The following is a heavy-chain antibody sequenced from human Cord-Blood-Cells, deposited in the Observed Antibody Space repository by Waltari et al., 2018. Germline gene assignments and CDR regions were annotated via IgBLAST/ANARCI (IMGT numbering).Heavy chain of an antibody. Sequence: EVQLLESGGGLVQPGGSLRLSCAASGFTFSSYAMSWVRQASGQGLEWVSAISGSGGSTYYADSVKGRFTISRDNSKNTLYLQMNSLRAEDTAVYYCAKDLSGSYYYYYYGMDVWGQGTTVTVSS. CDR1: GFTFSSYA. D-gene: IGHD1-26*01. V-gene: IGHV3-23*01. CDR2: ISGSGGST. J-gene: IGHJ6*02. CDR3: AKDLSGSYYYYYYGMDV.